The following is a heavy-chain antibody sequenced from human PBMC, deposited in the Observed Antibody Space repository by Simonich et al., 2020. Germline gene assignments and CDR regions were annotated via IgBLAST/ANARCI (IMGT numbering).Heavy chain of an antibody. V-gene: IGHV3-7*01. Sequence: EVQLVESGGGLVQPGGSLRLSCAASGFTFSSYWESWVRKVPGYGLEWVSNIKQDGSEKFYVDSVKGRFTSSRDNAKNSLYLQMNSLRAEDTAVYYCARGGIAARDAFDIWGQGTMVTVSS. CDR3: ARGGIAARDAFDI. CDR1: GFTFSSYW. D-gene: IGHD6-6*01. CDR2: IKQDGSEK. J-gene: IGHJ3*02.